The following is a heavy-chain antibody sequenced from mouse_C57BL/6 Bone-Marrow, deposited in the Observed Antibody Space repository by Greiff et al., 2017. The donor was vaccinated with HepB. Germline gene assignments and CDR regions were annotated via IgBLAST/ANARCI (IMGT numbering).Heavy chain of an antibody. J-gene: IGHJ3*01. CDR1: GYAFSSSW. CDR2: IYPGDGDT. D-gene: IGHD2-4*01. Sequence: VKLMESGPELVKPGASVKISCKASGYAFSSSWMNWVKQRPGKGLEWIGRIYPGDGDTNYNGKFKGKATLTADKSSSTAYMQLSSLTSEDSAVYFCAPVYYDYDNWFAYWGQGTLVTVSA. CDR3: APVYYDYDNWFAY. V-gene: IGHV1-82*01.